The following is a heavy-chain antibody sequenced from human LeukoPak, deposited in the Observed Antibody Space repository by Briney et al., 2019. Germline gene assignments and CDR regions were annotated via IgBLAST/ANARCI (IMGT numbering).Heavy chain of an antibody. CDR1: GGSISSYY. CDR2: IYTSGST. D-gene: IGHD6-19*01. J-gene: IGHJ4*02. V-gene: IGHV4-4*07. CDR3: AREGHSSGWSSFDY. Sequence: SETLSLTCTVSGGSISSYYWSWIRQPAGKGLEWIGRIYTSGSTNYNPSLKSRVTMSVDTSKNQFSLKLSSVTAADTAVYYCAREGHSSGWSSFDYWGQGTLVTVSS.